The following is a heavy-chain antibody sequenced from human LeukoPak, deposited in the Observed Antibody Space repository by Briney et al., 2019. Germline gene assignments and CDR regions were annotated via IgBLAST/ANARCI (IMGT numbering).Heavy chain of an antibody. CDR1: GFTFSSYG. CDR2: IRYDGSNK. CDR3: AKRGYSGSYHIDY. V-gene: IGHV3-30*02. D-gene: IGHD1-26*01. J-gene: IGHJ4*02. Sequence: AGGSLRLSCAASGFTFSSYGMHGVRQAPGKGLEWVAFIRYDGSNKYYADSVKGRFTISRDNSKNTLYLQMNSLRAEDTAVYYCAKRGYSGSYHIDYWGQGTLVTVSS.